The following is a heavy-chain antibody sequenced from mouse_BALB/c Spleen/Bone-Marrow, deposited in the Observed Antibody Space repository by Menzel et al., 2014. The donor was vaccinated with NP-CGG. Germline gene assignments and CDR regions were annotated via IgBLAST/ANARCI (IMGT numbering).Heavy chain of an antibody. CDR2: IWAGGST. V-gene: IGHV2-9*02. CDR1: GFSLTSYG. D-gene: IGHD1-1*01. J-gene: IGHJ4*01. Sequence: VESSQSLSISCTVSGFSLTSYGVHWVRQPPGQGLEWLGVIWAGGSTNYNSALMSRLSINKDNSKSQVFLKMNSLQTDDTAMYYCAREGRGYYGSSGAAMDYWGQGTTVTVSS. CDR3: AREGRGYYGSSGAAMDY.